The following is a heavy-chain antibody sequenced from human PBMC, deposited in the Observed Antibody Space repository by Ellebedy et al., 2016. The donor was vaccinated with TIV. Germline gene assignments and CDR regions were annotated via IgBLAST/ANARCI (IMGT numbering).Heavy chain of an antibody. J-gene: IGHJ4*02. V-gene: IGHV3-21*04. CDR2: ISSSSSYT. D-gene: IGHD2-2*02. CDR1: GFTFSSYS. Sequence: GGSLRLXXAASGFTFSSYSMNWVRQAPGKGLEWVSSISSSSSYTNYADSVKGRFTISRDNAKNSLYLQMNSLRAEDTAVYYCARLRFPIQNYFDYWGQGTLVTVSS. CDR3: ARLRFPIQNYFDY.